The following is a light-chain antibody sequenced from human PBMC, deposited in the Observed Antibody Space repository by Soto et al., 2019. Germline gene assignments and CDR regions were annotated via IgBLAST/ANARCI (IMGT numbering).Light chain of an antibody. CDR1: QSVLYSSNNKNY. V-gene: IGKV4-1*01. CDR3: QLYYSTPYT. J-gene: IGKJ2*01. CDR2: WAS. Sequence: DIVMTQSPDSLAVSLGERATINCKSSQSVLYSSNNKNYLAWYQQKPGQPPKLLIYWASNRECGVPDRFRGRGSGTDFALTISSLQAEDVAVYYCQLYYSTPYTLVQGTKVEIK.